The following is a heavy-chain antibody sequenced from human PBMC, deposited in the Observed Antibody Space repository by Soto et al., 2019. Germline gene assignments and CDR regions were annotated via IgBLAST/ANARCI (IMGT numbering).Heavy chain of an antibody. D-gene: IGHD3-22*01. CDR2: INPSGST. CDR3: ARQDRSITMIVVVRGPFDY. Sequence: QVQLQQWGAGLLKPSETLSLTCAVYGGSFSGYYWSWIRQPPGKGLEWLGEINPSGSTNYNPSLRSRVTISVDTSKNQFSLKLSSVTAADTAVYYCARQDRSITMIVVVRGPFDYWGQGTLVTVSS. V-gene: IGHV4-34*01. CDR1: GGSFSGYY. J-gene: IGHJ4*02.